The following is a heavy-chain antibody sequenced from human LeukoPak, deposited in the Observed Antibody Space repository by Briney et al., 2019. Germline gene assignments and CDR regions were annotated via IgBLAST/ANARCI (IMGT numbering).Heavy chain of an antibody. V-gene: IGHV1-46*01. CDR1: GYTFASFY. D-gene: IGHD6-13*01. Sequence: ASVKVSCKASGYTFASFYMHWVRRAPGQGLEWMGLINPSAGSTTYAQKFQGRATVTRDMSTSTVYMELSSLRSEDTAVYYCARGAAGTRWLDPWGQGTLVTVSS. J-gene: IGHJ5*02. CDR2: INPSAGST. CDR3: ARGAAGTRWLDP.